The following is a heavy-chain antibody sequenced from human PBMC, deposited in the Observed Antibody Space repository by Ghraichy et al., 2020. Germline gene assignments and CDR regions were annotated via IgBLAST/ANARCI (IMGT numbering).Heavy chain of an antibody. J-gene: IGHJ3*02. CDR3: ARDPYCSSTSCPRDAFDI. V-gene: IGHV3-48*02. D-gene: IGHD2-2*01. CDR2: ISSSSSTI. Sequence: GGSLRLSCAASGFTFSSYSMNWVRQAPGKGLEWVSYISSSSSTIYYADSVKGRFTISRDNAKNSLYLQMNSLRDEDTAVYYCARDPYCSSTSCPRDAFDIWGQGTMVTVSS. CDR1: GFTFSSYS.